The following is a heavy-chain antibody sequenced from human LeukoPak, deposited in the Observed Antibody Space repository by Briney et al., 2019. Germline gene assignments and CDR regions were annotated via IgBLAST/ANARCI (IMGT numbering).Heavy chain of an antibody. J-gene: IGHJ6*03. D-gene: IGHD3-3*01. V-gene: IGHV1-8*01. CDR3: ARESGYYDFWSGYYYYYMDV. Sequence: ASVKVSCKASGYTFTSYDINWVRQATGQGLEWMGWMNPNSGNTGYAQKFQGRATMTRNTSISTAYMELSSLRSEDTAVYYCARESGYYDFWSGYYYYYMDVWGKGTTVTVSS. CDR1: GYTFTSYD. CDR2: MNPNSGNT.